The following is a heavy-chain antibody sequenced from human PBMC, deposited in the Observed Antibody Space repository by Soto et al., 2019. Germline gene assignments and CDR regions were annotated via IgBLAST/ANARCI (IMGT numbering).Heavy chain of an antibody. CDR3: VRDLDGSGSYYTDY. CDR1: GYTFSIYG. J-gene: IGHJ4*02. CDR2: TRPNNGNT. Sequence: SVKVSCKASGYTFSIYGINWVRQAPGQGLEWMGWTRPNNGNTKYAQNPQGRVTMTTDTSTSTAYMELRSLRPDDTAVYYCVRDLDGSGSYYTDYWGQGTLVTVSS. D-gene: IGHD3-10*01. V-gene: IGHV1-18*01.